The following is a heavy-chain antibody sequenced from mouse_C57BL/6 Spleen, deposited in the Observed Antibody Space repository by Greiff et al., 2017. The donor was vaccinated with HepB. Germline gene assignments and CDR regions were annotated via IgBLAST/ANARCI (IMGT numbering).Heavy chain of an antibody. CDR1: GYTFTDYN. D-gene: IGHD1-1*01. CDR2: INPNNGGT. J-gene: IGHJ2*01. CDR3: ARGIYYYGSSYGGVDY. Sequence: VQLQQSGPELVKPGASVKMSCKASGYTFTDYNMHWVKQSHGKSLEWIGYINPNNGGTSYNQKFKGKATLTVNKSSSTAYMELRSLTSEDSAVYYCARGIYYYGSSYGGVDYWGQGTTLTVSS. V-gene: IGHV1-22*01.